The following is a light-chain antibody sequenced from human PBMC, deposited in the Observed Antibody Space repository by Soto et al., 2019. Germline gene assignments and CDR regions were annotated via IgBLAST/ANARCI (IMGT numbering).Light chain of an antibody. CDR3: SSYTSSSTVV. Sequence: QSALTQPASVSGSPGQSITISCTGTSSDVGGYNYVSWSQQHPGKAPKLMIYDVSNRRSGVSNRFSGSKSGHTASLTISGLKDEDEADYYCSSYTSSSTVVFGGGTKVTVL. V-gene: IGLV2-14*01. CDR1: SSDVGGYNY. CDR2: DVS. J-gene: IGLJ2*01.